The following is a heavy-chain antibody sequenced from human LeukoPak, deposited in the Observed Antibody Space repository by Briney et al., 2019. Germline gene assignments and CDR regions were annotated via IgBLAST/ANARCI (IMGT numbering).Heavy chain of an antibody. CDR3: ARADIRAIASSGWYGFDY. J-gene: IGHJ4*02. Sequence: ASVKVSCRASGYTFTSYGISWVRQAPGQGLEWMGWISGYNGNTNYAQKFQGRVTMTTDTSTSTAYMELRSLRSDDTAVYYCARADIRAIASSGWYGFDYWGQGTLVTVSS. D-gene: IGHD6-19*01. CDR1: GYTFTSYG. V-gene: IGHV1-18*01. CDR2: ISGYNGNT.